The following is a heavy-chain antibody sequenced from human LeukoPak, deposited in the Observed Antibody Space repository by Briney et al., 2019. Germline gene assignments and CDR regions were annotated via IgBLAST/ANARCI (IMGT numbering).Heavy chain of an antibody. Sequence: GGSLRLSCAASGFTFSNYAMSWVRQAPGKGLEWVANIKQDGSEKYYVDSVKGRFTISRDNAKNSLYLQMNGLRAADTAVYYCARALGSYFDSSGYQVDYWGQGTLVTVSS. V-gene: IGHV3-7*01. CDR2: IKQDGSEK. CDR1: GFTFSNYA. CDR3: ARALGSYFDSSGYQVDY. D-gene: IGHD3-22*01. J-gene: IGHJ4*02.